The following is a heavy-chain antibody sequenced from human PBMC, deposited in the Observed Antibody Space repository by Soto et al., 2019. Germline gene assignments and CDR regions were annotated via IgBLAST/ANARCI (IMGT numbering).Heavy chain of an antibody. CDR2: ISYYGTTI. V-gene: IGHV3-30*04. Sequence: GGSRRLSCAGSGFPFNSHAMHWVRQAPGKGLEWLAIISYYGTTIFYAGSVKGRLNISRDNSKNTLYLQMNSLTTDDTAVYFCARHLASTVTTSGWSEHWGQGNMVNVSA. CDR1: GFPFNSHA. CDR3: ARHLASTVTTSGWSEH. D-gene: IGHD4-17*01. J-gene: IGHJ5*02.